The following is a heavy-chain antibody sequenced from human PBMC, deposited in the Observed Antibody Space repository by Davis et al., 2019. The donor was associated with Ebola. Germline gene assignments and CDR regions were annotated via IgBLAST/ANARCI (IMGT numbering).Heavy chain of an antibody. CDR3: ARHAYGDFWYFDL. Sequence: GESLKISCAASKFTFDSYSMSWVRQAPGKGLEWVSYISSSSAAIFYADSVKGRFTISRDNAKNSVYLQMNSLRDEDTAVYYCARHAYGDFWYFDLWGRGTRVTVSS. D-gene: IGHD4-17*01. J-gene: IGHJ2*01. CDR2: ISSSSAAI. CDR1: KFTFDSYS. V-gene: IGHV3-48*02.